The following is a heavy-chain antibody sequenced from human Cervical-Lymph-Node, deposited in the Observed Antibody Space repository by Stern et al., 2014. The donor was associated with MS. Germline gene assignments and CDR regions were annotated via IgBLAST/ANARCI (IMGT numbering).Heavy chain of an antibody. CDR1: GDTFSSYG. V-gene: IGHV1-69*01. Sequence: VQLVESGAEVKKPGSSVKVSCKGSGDTFSSYGISWVRQAPGQGLEWMGGISPIFGTANYAQKFQGRVTITADESTSTAYMELSSLRSEDTAVYYCARRWQGYFDYWGQGTLVTVSS. CDR2: ISPIFGTA. J-gene: IGHJ4*02. D-gene: IGHD4-23*01. CDR3: ARRWQGYFDY.